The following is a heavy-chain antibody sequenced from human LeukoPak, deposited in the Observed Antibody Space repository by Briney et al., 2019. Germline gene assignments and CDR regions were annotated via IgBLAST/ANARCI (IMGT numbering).Heavy chain of an antibody. J-gene: IGHJ4*02. CDR2: ISYDGSNK. CDR3: AREPPGTTGTTRAFDY. V-gene: IGHV3-30*04. D-gene: IGHD1-1*01. CDR1: GFTFSSYA. Sequence: GGSLRLSCAASGFTFSSYAMHWVRQAPGKGLEWVAVISYDGSNKYYADSVKGRFTISRDNSKNTLYLQMNSLRAEDTAVYYCAREPPGTTGTTRAFDYWGQGTLVTVSS.